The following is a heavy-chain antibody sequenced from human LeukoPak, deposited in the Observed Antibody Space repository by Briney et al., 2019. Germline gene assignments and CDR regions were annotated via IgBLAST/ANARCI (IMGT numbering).Heavy chain of an antibody. CDR1: GFIVSSNY. Sequence: PGGSLRLSCAASGFIVSSNYMSWVRQAPGKGLEWVSIIYSDGSTYYADSVKGRFTVSRDNAKNTLYLQVNNLRAEDTAVYYCARGPNSNWSGLDFWGQGTLLTVSS. CDR2: IYSDGST. D-gene: IGHD6-6*01. J-gene: IGHJ4*02. V-gene: IGHV3-53*01. CDR3: ARGPNSNWSGLDF.